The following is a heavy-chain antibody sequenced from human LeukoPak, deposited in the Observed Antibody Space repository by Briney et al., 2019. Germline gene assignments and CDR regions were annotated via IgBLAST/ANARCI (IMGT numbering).Heavy chain of an antibody. CDR2: ISGSGGST. D-gene: IGHD3-3*01. V-gene: IGHV3-43*02. J-gene: IGHJ4*02. CDR1: GFTFSSYA. Sequence: PGGSLRLSCAASGFTFSSYAMSWVRQAPGKGLEWVSAISGSGGSTYYADSVKGRFTISRDNSKNSLYLQMNSLRTEDTALYYCAKDMAYDFWSGPFDYWGQGTLVTVSS. CDR3: AKDMAYDFWSGPFDY.